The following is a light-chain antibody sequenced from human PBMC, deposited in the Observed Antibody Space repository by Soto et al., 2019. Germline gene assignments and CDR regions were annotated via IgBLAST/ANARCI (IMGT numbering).Light chain of an antibody. CDR3: CSYAGSYPVV. CDR2: DVS. V-gene: IGLV2-11*01. Sequence: QSALTQPRSVSGSPGQSVTLSCTGTSSDVGGYNYVSWYQQHPGKAPKLMIYDVSKRPSGVPDRFSGSKSGNTASLTISGLQAEDEADYYCCSYAGSYPVVFGGGTKLTVL. CDR1: SSDVGGYNY. J-gene: IGLJ2*01.